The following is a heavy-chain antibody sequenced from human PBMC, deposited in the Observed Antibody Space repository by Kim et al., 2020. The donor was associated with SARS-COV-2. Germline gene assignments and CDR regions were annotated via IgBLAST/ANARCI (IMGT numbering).Heavy chain of an antibody. Sequence: EWVYGMRSSSAGSATCYADSVTVRFTISRDNSKNTLDLQMNSLRVEDTAIYYFAKLSWDFWTGPKSESWWVQGTQVPVSS. CDR2: MRSSSAGSAT. V-gene: IGHV3-23*01. D-gene: IGHD3-3*01. J-gene: IGHJ4*02. CDR3: AKLSWDFWTGPKSESW.